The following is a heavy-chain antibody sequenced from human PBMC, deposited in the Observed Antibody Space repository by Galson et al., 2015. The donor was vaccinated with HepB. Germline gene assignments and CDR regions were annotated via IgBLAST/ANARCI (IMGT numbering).Heavy chain of an antibody. CDR3: AKVERIVAPMTQLYYYYGMDV. CDR1: GFTFSSYG. CDR2: IRYDGSNK. V-gene: IGHV3-30*02. Sequence: SLRLSCAASGFTFSSYGMHWVRQAPGKGLEWVAFIRYDGSNKYYADSVKGRFTISRDNSKNTLYLQMNSLRAEDTAVYYCAKVERIVAPMTQLYYYYGMDVWGQGTTVTVSS. J-gene: IGHJ6*02. D-gene: IGHD2-2*01.